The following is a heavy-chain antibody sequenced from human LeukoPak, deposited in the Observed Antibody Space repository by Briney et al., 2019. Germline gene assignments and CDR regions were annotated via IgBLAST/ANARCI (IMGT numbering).Heavy chain of an antibody. V-gene: IGHV3-53*01. CDR1: GFTVSSNY. CDR2: IYSGGST. D-gene: IGHD4-17*01. Sequence: GGSLRLSCAASGFTVSSNYMSWVRQAPGKGLEWVSVIYSGGSTYYADSVKGRFTISRDNSKNTLYLQMNSLRVEDTAVYYCARDQDHGRDGMDVWGQGTTVTVSS. J-gene: IGHJ6*02. CDR3: ARDQDHGRDGMDV.